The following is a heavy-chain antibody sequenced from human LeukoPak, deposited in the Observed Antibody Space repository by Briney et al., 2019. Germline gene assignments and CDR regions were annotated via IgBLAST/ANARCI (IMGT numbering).Heavy chain of an antibody. J-gene: IGHJ6*02. D-gene: IGHD2-15*01. CDR1: GGSISSYY. V-gene: IGHV4-59*08. CDR3: ARLEGGYYYYGMDV. CDR2: IYYSGST. Sequence: PSETLSLTCTVSGGSISSYYWSWIRQPPGKGLEWIGYIYYSGSTNYNPSLKSRVTISVDTSKNQFSLKLSSVTAADTAVYYCARLEGGYYYYGMDVWGQGTTVTVSS.